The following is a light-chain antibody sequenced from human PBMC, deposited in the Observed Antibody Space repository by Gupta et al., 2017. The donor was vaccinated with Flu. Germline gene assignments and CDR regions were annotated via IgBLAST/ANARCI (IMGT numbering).Light chain of an antibody. CDR3: QQYHTIPRT. CDR1: QSVLYSPNKRNY. V-gene: IGKV4-1*01. Sequence: SLGERATINCKSSQSVLYSPNKRNYLAWYQHKAGQPPKVLIYWASTRESGVPDRFSGSGSGTDFSLTISSLQAEDVAVYYCQQYHTIPRTFGQGTRVEIK. J-gene: IGKJ1*01. CDR2: WAS.